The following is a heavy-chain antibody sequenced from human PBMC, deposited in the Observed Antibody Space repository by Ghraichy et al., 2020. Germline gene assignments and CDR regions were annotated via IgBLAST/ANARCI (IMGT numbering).Heavy chain of an antibody. CDR1: RYSISLGYY. Sequence: SQTLSLTCTVSRYSISLGYYWGWIRQPPGKGLEWIGHIYHTGSSYYNPSLRSRVTISVDSSKNHFSLNLTSLTAVDTAVYYCARFYSTVFDYWGQGVLVTVPS. J-gene: IGHJ4*02. CDR2: IYHTGSS. D-gene: IGHD2/OR15-2a*01. CDR3: ARFYSTVFDY. V-gene: IGHV4-38-2*02.